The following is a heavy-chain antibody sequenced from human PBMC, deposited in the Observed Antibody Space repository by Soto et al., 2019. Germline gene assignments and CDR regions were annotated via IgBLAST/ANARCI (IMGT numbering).Heavy chain of an antibody. V-gene: IGHV3-23*01. CDR1: GFTFSSYA. Sequence: GGSLRLSCAASGFTFSSYAMSWVRQAPGKGLEWVSAISGSGGSTYYADSVKGRFTISRDNSKNTLYLQMNSLRAEDTAVYYCAKEPLGYCSGGSCYPEYFDYWGQGTLVTVSS. D-gene: IGHD2-15*01. CDR2: ISGSGGST. J-gene: IGHJ4*02. CDR3: AKEPLGYCSGGSCYPEYFDY.